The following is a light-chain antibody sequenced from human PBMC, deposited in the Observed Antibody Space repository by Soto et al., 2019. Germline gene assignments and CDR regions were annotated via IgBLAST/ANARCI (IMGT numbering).Light chain of an antibody. CDR1: QNISRS. Sequence: EIVMTQSPVTLSVSPGERATLSCRASQNISRSLAWYQQKPGQGPSLLIYGTSTRAGGVPARFSGGGSGTEFTLTISSLQSEDFGLYYCHQYNNFWTFGQGTKVDIK. CDR2: GTS. J-gene: IGKJ1*01. V-gene: IGKV3-15*01. CDR3: HQYNNFWT.